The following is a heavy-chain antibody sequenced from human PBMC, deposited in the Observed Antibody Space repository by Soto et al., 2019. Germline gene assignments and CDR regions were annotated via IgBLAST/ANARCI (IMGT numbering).Heavy chain of an antibody. CDR2: INTNTGNP. D-gene: IGHD2-2*01. Sequence: KVSCKASGYTFTSYAMNWVRQAPGQGLEWMGWINTNTGNPTYAQGFTGRFVFSLDTSVSTAYLQICSLKAEDTAVYYCAREQSYCSSTSCYGGSDYWGQGTLVTVSS. CDR3: AREQSYCSSTSCYGGSDY. V-gene: IGHV7-4-1*01. CDR1: GYTFTSYA. J-gene: IGHJ4*02.